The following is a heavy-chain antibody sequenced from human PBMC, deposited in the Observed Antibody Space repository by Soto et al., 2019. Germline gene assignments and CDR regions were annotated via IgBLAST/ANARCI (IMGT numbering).Heavy chain of an antibody. CDR3: ARIRERLYLGPIPQPWGAFDI. J-gene: IGHJ3*02. V-gene: IGHV2-26*01. CDR1: GFSLSNARMG. D-gene: IGHD1-1*01. Sequence: QVTLKESGPVLVKTTETLTLTCTVPGFSLSNARMGVSWNHQPPGKALEWLAHIFSNDEKSYNTSLKSRLTISKATSKGQVVLTMTNIDPVDKATYYCARIRERLYLGPIPQPWGAFDIWCQGTMLTVSS. CDR2: IFSNDEK.